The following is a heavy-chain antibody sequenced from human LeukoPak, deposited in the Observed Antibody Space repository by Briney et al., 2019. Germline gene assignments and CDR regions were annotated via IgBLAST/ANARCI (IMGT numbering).Heavy chain of an antibody. CDR3: ARLDILTGYYYGMDV. D-gene: IGHD3-9*01. CDR2: TDPTDSYI. J-gene: IGHJ6*02. V-gene: IGHV5-10-1*01. CDR1: GYSFITYW. Sequence: GESLKISCRASGYSFITYWISWLRQMPGKGLEWMGRTDPTDSYIDYNPSFQGHVTLSADKSISTAYLQWTSLKASDTAMYYCARLDILTGYYYGMDVWGQGTTVTVSS.